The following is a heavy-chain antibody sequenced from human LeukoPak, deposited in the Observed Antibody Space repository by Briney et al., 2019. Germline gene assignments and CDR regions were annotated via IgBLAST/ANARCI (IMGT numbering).Heavy chain of an antibody. CDR1: GFTFSGSA. J-gene: IGHJ4*02. D-gene: IGHD2-2*01. CDR2: IKSKANSYAT. V-gene: IGHV3-73*01. CDR3: TRLTDGGFCSSTSCPRYYFDY. Sequence: GGSLRLSCAASGFTFSGSAMYWVRQASGKGLEWVGRIKSKANSYATAYAASVKGRFTISRDDSKNTAYLQMNGLKTEDTAVYYCTRLTDGGFCSSTSCPRYYFDYWGQGTLVTVSS.